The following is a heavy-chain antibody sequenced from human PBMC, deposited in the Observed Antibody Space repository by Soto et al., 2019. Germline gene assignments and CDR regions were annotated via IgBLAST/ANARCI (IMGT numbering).Heavy chain of an antibody. J-gene: IGHJ4*02. CDR1: GFTSSSYA. CDR3: AKDAPDYDFWSGYYKGLDY. V-gene: IGHV3-23*01. CDR2: ISGSGGST. D-gene: IGHD3-3*01. Sequence: GGSLRLSCAASGFTSSSYAMSWVRQAPGKGLEWVSAISGSGGSTYYADSVKGRFTISRDNSKNTLYLQMNSLRAEDTAVYYCAKDAPDYDFWSGYYKGLDYWGQGTLVTVSS.